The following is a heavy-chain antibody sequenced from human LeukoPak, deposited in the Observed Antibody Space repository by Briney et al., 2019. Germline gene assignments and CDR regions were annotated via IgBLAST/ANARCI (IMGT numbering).Heavy chain of an antibody. CDR3: ARALRFLEWSQYYYYMDV. CDR1: GFTFSSYS. V-gene: IGHV3-21*01. Sequence: GGSLRLSCAASGFTFSSYSMNWVRQAPGKGLEWVSSISSSSYIYYADPVKGRFTISRDNAKNSLYLQMNSLRAEDTAVYYCARALRFLEWSQYYYYMDVWGKGTTVTVSS. CDR2: ISSSSYI. J-gene: IGHJ6*03. D-gene: IGHD3-3*01.